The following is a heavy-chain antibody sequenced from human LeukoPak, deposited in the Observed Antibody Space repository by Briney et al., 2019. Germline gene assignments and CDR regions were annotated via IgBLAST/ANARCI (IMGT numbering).Heavy chain of an antibody. CDR1: GFIVSSNY. Sequence: PGGSLRLSCAASGFIVSSNYMTWVRQAPGKGLEWVSVIHNDGSTYYADSVKGRFTISRDNSKNTLYLRMNSLRVEDTAVYYCTALARDYWGQGTLVTVSS. D-gene: IGHD3-3*02. J-gene: IGHJ4*02. V-gene: IGHV3-53*01. CDR3: TALARDY. CDR2: IHNDGST.